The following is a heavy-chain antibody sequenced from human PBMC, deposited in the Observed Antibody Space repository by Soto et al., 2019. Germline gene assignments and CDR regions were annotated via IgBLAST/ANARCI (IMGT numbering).Heavy chain of an antibody. V-gene: IGHV1-69*01. CDR3: ARVRFSERGYYTPDAFDI. CDR2: IIPIFGTA. D-gene: IGHD3-22*01. Sequence: QVQLVQSGAEVKKPGSSVKVSCKASGGTFSSYAISWVRQAPGQGLEWMGGIIPIFGTANYAQKFQGRVTITADESTSTAYMELSRLRSEDTAVYYCARVRFSERGYYTPDAFDIWGQGTMVTVSS. J-gene: IGHJ3*02. CDR1: GGTFSSYA.